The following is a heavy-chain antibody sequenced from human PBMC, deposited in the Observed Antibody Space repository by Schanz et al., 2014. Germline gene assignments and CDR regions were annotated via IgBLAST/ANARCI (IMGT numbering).Heavy chain of an antibody. Sequence: QVQLVQSGGEVKTPGASVKVSCKASGYTFTRSGISWVRQAPGQGLEWMGWIGGSDGNTNFAQKFQGRVTMTTDTSTSTVYMELRSLTSDDSAVYYCARDRDQWDGNYFDYWGQGTPVTVSS. CDR2: IGGSDGNT. CDR3: ARDRDQWDGNYFDY. D-gene: IGHD1-26*01. J-gene: IGHJ4*02. V-gene: IGHV1-18*01. CDR1: GYTFTRSG.